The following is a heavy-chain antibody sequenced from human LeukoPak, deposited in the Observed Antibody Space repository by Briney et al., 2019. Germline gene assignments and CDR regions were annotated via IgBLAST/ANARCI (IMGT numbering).Heavy chain of an antibody. V-gene: IGHV3-33*01. CDR3: AREAGTTGVDY. Sequence: PGRSLRLSCAASGFTFSSYGMHWVRQAPGKGLEWVAVIWYDGSNKYYADSVKGRFTISRDNSKNTLYLQMNSLRAEDTAVCYCAREAGTTGVDYWGQGTLVTVSS. CDR2: IWYDGSNK. J-gene: IGHJ4*02. CDR1: GFTFSSYG. D-gene: IGHD1-1*01.